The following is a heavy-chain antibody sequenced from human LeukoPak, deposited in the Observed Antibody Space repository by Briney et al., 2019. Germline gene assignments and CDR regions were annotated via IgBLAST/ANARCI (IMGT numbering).Heavy chain of an antibody. CDR3: ARQWYYYDSSGYYYDAFDI. CDR1: GFTFSSYS. CDR2: ISSSSSTI. D-gene: IGHD3-22*01. V-gene: IGHV3-48*04. Sequence: GGSLRLSCAASGFTFSSYSMNWVRQAPGKGLEWVSYISSSSSTIYYADSVKGRFSISRDNAMNSLYLQMNSLRAEDTAVYYCARQWYYYDSSGYYYDAFDIWGQGTMVTVSS. J-gene: IGHJ3*02.